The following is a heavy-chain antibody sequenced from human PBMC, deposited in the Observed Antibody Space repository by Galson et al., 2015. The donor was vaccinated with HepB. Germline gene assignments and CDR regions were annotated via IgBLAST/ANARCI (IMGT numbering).Heavy chain of an antibody. V-gene: IGHV3-23*01. J-gene: IGHJ4*02. CDR3: AKSINAVFVRSYYYDSSGYLAVIDFDY. D-gene: IGHD3-22*01. CDR1: GFTFSSYA. Sequence: SLRLSCAASGFTFSSYAMSWVRQAPGKGLEWVSAISGSGGSTYYADSVKGRFTISRDNSKNTLYLQMNSLRAEDTAVYYCAKSINAVFVRSYYYDSSGYLAVIDFDYWGQGTLVTVSS. CDR2: ISGSGGST.